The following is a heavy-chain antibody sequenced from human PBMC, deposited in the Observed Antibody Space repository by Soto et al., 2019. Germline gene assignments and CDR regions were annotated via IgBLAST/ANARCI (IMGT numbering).Heavy chain of an antibody. CDR2: ISGSGDIT. J-gene: IGHJ4*02. CDR1: GFTFSSYG. CDR3: AKDRVQLWFPFHY. D-gene: IGHD5-18*01. Sequence: PGGSLRLSCAASGFTFSSYGMHWVRQAPGKGLGWVAVISGSGDITNYADSVKGRFTISRDNSKNTLHLQMNSLRAEDTAVYYCAKDRVQLWFPFHYWGQGTLVTVSS. V-gene: IGHV3-23*01.